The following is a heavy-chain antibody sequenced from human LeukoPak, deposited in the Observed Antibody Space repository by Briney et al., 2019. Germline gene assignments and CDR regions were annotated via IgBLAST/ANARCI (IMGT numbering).Heavy chain of an antibody. D-gene: IGHD1-1*01. J-gene: IGHJ4*02. CDR1: GFTVSSSY. CDR3: ARMLDDEGDYFDL. CDR2: IYTGGST. Sequence: GGSLRLSCAASGFTVSSSYMNWVRQAPGKGLEWVSVIYTGGSTYYADSVKGRFTISRANSKNTLYLQMNSLRAEDTAVYYCARMLDDEGDYFDLWGQGALVTVSS. V-gene: IGHV3-66*01.